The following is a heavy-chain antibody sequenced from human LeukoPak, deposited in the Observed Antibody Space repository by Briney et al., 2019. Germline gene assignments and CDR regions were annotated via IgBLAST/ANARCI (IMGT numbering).Heavy chain of an antibody. CDR1: GFTFSSYA. V-gene: IGHV3-23*01. D-gene: IGHD1-26*01. CDR3: AKDPGYSGSYYYFDY. CDR2: ISGSGGST. J-gene: IGHJ4*02. Sequence: GGSLRLSCAASGFTFSSYAMSWVRQAPGKGLEWVSAISGSGGSTYYADSVKGRFTISRDNAKNSLYLQMNSLRAEDTALYYCAKDPGYSGSYYYFDYWGQGTLVTVSS.